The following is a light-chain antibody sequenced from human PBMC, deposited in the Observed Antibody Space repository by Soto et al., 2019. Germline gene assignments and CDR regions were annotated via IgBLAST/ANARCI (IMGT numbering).Light chain of an antibody. CDR2: KAS. J-gene: IGKJ1*01. Sequence: DIQMTQSPSTLSASVGDRVTITCRASQSIGTWLAWYQQKPGKAPKLLIYKASSLESGVPSRFSGSGSGTEFTLTISSLQPDDFATYYCQQYNTYSRTFGQGTKVAIK. CDR3: QQYNTYSRT. V-gene: IGKV1-5*03. CDR1: QSIGTW.